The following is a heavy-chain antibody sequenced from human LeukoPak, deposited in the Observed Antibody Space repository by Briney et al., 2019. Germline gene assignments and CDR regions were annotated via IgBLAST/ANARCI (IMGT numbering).Heavy chain of an antibody. CDR3: ARDPNIAAAGTEYFQY. CDR1: GYTFTSYG. V-gene: IGHV1-18*01. J-gene: IGHJ1*01. CDR2: ISAYNGNT. Sequence: ASVKVSCKASGYTFTSYGIRWVRQAPGQGLEWMGWISAYNGNTHYAQKLQGRVTRTTDTSKSTAYMEMRSLRSDDTAVYYCARDPNIAAAGTEYFQYWCQGTLVTVS. D-gene: IGHD6-13*01.